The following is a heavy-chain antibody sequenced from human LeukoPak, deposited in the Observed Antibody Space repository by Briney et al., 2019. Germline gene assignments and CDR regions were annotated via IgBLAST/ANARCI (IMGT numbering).Heavy chain of an antibody. CDR1: GGSISSFY. Sequence: SETLSLTCTVSGGSISSFYWSWIRQPPEKGLEWIGYISHSGTTNYNPSLKSRVTISVDTSMNQFSQKLSSVTAADTAVYYCARSNSESYYRGYYFDYWGQGTLVTVSS. CDR3: ARSNSESYYRGYYFDY. V-gene: IGHV4-59*01. D-gene: IGHD1-26*01. CDR2: ISHSGTT. J-gene: IGHJ4*02.